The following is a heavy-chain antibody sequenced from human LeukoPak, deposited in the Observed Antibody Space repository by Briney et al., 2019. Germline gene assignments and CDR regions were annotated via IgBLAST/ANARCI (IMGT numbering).Heavy chain of an antibody. CDR2: ISSSSSYI. CDR3: ARARAGGDCSGGSCYSGLWYFDL. D-gene: IGHD2-15*01. V-gene: IGHV3-21*01. CDR1: GFTFTSYS. Sequence: GGSLRLSCAASGFTFTSYSMKWVRQAPGKGLKWVSSISSSSSYIYYADSVKGRFTISRDNAKNSLYLQMNSLRAEDTAVYYCARARAGGDCSGGSCYSGLWYFDLWGRGTLVTVSS. J-gene: IGHJ2*01.